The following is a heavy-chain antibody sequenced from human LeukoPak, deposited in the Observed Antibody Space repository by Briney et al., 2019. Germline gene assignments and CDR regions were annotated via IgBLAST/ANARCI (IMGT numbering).Heavy chain of an antibody. CDR1: GFTFSSYV. Sequence: PGRSLRLSCAASGFTFSSYVMAWVRQTPGKGLEWVSITRTSGGSTYYADSVKGRFTISRDNSKNTLYLQMNSLRAEDTAIYYCAKLSGYVDYWGQGTLVTVSS. J-gene: IGHJ4*02. V-gene: IGHV3-23*01. CDR2: TRTSGGST. D-gene: IGHD1-26*01. CDR3: AKLSGYVDY.